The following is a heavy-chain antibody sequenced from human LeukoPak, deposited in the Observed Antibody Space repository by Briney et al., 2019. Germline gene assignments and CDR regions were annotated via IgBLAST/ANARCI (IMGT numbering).Heavy chain of an antibody. D-gene: IGHD2-2*03. CDR2: ISSSSSYI. CDR3: ATFGYCSSTSCQADIYYYYGMDV. CDR1: GFTFSSYS. V-gene: IGHV3-21*01. J-gene: IGHJ6*02. Sequence: GGSLRLSCAASGFTFSSYSMYWVRQAPGKGLEWVSSISSSSSYIYYADSVKGRFTISRDNAKNSLYLQMNSLRAEDTAVYYCATFGYCSSTSCQADIYYYYGMDVWGQGTTVTVSS.